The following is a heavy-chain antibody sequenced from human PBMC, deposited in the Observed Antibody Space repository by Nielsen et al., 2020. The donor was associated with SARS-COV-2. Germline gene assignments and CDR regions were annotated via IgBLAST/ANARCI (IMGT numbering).Heavy chain of an antibody. CDR3: ARAGSGYSSGWYDWFDP. CDR1: GYTFTSFA. CDR2: INAGNGNT. J-gene: IGHJ5*02. V-gene: IGHV1-3*01. D-gene: IGHD6-19*01. Sequence: ASVKVSCKTSGYTFTSFAIHWVRQAPGQSLEWMGWINAGNGNTKYSQKFQGRVTMTRDTSANTAYMELSSLRSEDTAVYYCARAGSGYSSGWYDWFDPWGQGTLVTVSS.